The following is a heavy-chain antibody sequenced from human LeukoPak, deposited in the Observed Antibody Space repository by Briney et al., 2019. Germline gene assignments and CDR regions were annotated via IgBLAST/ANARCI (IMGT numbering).Heavy chain of an antibody. CDR1: GGSISSGGYY. D-gene: IGHD6-19*01. CDR3: ARHDTRSSGGWLLLDS. CDR2: ISYSGST. V-gene: IGHV4-39*01. J-gene: IGHJ4*02. Sequence: SETLSLTCAVSGGSISSGGYYWGWIRQPPEKGLEWIGSISYSGSTYYNPSLKSRVTIYVDTSKNHFSLQLNSVTAADTAVYYCARHDTRSSGGWLLLDSWGRGTLVTVSS.